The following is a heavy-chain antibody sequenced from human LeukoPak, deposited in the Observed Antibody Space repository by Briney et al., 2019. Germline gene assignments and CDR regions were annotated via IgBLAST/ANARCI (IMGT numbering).Heavy chain of an antibody. CDR2: ISGSGGGT. CDR3: AKYMQRTAFDYFDY. V-gene: IGHV3-23*01. D-gene: IGHD6-25*01. Sequence: PGGSLRLSCAASGFTFSSYAMSWVRQAPGKGLEWVSTISGSGGGTYYADSVKGRFTISRDNSKNTLYLQMISLRTAGTAVFYCAKYMQRTAFDYFDYWGQGTLVTVSS. J-gene: IGHJ4*02. CDR1: GFTFSSYA.